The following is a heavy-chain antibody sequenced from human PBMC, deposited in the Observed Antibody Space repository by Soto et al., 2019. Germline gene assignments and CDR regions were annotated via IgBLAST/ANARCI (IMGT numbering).Heavy chain of an antibody. CDR3: ARAGLNYDSSGYYIDYYYYGMDV. V-gene: IGHV1-69*13. CDR1: GGTFSSYA. D-gene: IGHD3-22*01. CDR2: IIPIFGTA. Sequence: SVKVSCKASGGTFSSYAISWVRQAPGQGLEWMGGIIPIFGTANYAQKFQGRVTITADESTSTAYMELSSLRSEDMAVYYCARAGLNYDSSGYYIDYYYYGMDVWG. J-gene: IGHJ6*02.